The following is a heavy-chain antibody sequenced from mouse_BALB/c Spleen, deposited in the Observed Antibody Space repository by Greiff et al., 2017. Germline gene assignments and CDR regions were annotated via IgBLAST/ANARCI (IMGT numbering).Heavy chain of an antibody. CDR3: ARRGGYYDYAFAY. CDR2: ILPGSGST. Sequence: QVQLQQSGAELMKPGASVKISCKATGYTFSSYWIEWVKQRPGHGLEWIGEILPGSGSTNYNEKFKGKATFTADTSSNTAYMQLSSLTSEDSAVYYCARRGGYYDYAFAYWGQGTLVTVSA. V-gene: IGHV1-9*01. CDR1: GYTFSSYW. J-gene: IGHJ3*01. D-gene: IGHD2-4*01.